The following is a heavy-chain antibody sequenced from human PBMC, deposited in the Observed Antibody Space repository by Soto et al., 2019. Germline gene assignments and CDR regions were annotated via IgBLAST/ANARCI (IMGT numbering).Heavy chain of an antibody. CDR1: GFTFSNYW. V-gene: IGHV3-74*01. D-gene: IGHD6-13*01. CDR3: ARQAAAGTLPWLDP. J-gene: IGHJ5*02. Sequence: GGSLTLSCAAYGFTFSNYWIRWVRQAPGQGLVFVSRINSDDIGRTSYGDSVKGRFTISRDNAKNTVYLEMDSLRVEDTAVYYCARQAAAGTLPWLDPWGQGTLVTVSS. CDR2: INSDDIGRT.